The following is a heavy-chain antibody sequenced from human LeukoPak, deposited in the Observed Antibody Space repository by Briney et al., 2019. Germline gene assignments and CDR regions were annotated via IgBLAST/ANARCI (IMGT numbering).Heavy chain of an antibody. CDR3: ARGGEGGYCSSTSCRSPWDMDV. V-gene: IGHV3-21*01. J-gene: IGHJ6*03. D-gene: IGHD2-2*01. CDR1: GFTFSSYS. CDR2: ITSSSSYI. Sequence: GGSLRLSCAASGFTFSSYSMNWVRQAPGKGLEWVSSITSSSSYIYYADSVKGRFTISRDNAKNSLYLQMNSLRAEDTAVYYCARGGEGGYCSSTSCRSPWDMDVWGKGTTVTVSS.